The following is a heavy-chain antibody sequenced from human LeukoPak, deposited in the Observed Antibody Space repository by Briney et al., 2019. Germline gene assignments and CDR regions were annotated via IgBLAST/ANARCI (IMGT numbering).Heavy chain of an antibody. CDR3: ARAAYSSSPDW. Sequence: PGGCLRLSCAASGFTFSHYSMTWVRQAPGRGLGWVSYISPTSRDIHYADSVKGRFTISRDNARYSLYLQLYSLRDEDTAVYYCARAAYSSSPDWCGEGALVTVS. V-gene: IGHV3-48*02. D-gene: IGHD6-13*01. CDR2: ISPTSRDI. CDR1: GFTFSHYS. J-gene: IGHJ4*02.